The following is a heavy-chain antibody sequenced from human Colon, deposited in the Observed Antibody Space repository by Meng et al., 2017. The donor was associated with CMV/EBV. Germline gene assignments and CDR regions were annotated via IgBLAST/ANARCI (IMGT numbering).Heavy chain of an antibody. V-gene: IGHV4-59*11. J-gene: IGHJ6*02. CDR1: GDSLSPHY. Sequence: SETLSLTCTVSGDSLSPHYWSWTRQAPGKGLEWIGFIHDSGSTIYNPSLQRRVTISVDTSKNQFSLQLNSVTAADTAICGCARGTGGQAPLDVWGPGTTVTVSS. CDR2: IHDSGST. D-gene: IGHD1-14*01. CDR3: ARGTGGQAPLDV.